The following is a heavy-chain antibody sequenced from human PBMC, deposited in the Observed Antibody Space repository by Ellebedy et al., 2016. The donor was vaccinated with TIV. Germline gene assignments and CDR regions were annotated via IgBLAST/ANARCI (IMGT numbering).Heavy chain of an antibody. CDR3: ARAVGGVVAAHQRFDP. J-gene: IGHJ5*02. D-gene: IGHD2-15*01. V-gene: IGHV1-2*02. CDR1: GYTFTGYY. Sequence: ASVKVSCXASGYTFTGYYMHWVRQAPGQGLEWMGWINPNSGGTNYAQKFQGRVTMTRDTSISTAYMELSRLRSDDTAVYYCARAVGGVVAAHQRFDPWGQGTLVTVSS. CDR2: INPNSGGT.